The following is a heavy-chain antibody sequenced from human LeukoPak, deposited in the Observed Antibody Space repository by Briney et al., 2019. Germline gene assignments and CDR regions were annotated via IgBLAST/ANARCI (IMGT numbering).Heavy chain of an antibody. V-gene: IGHV3-23*01. CDR2: ISGSGGST. CDR3: ATQQRYGLDV. J-gene: IGHJ6*02. CDR1: GFTFSSYA. D-gene: IGHD6-13*01. Sequence: PGGSLRLSCAASGFTFSSYAMSWVRQAPGKGLEWVSAISGSGGSTNYADSVKGRFTISRDNAKNTLYVQMNSLTAEDTAVYYCATQQRYGLDVWGQGTTVTVSS.